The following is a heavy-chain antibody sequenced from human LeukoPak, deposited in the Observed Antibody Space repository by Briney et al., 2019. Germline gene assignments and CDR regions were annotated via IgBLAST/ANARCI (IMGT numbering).Heavy chain of an antibody. CDR2: IYYSGSI. CDR3: GRSRSISGWFDP. V-gene: IGHV4-59*01. Sequence: ASETLSLTCAVYGGSFSGYYWSWIRQPPGKGLEWIGYIYYSGSIKYNPSLKSRVTISGDASKNQISLKLNSVTTADTAVYYCGRSRSISGWFDPWGQGTLVTVSS. CDR1: GGSFSGYY. J-gene: IGHJ5*02. D-gene: IGHD6-19*01.